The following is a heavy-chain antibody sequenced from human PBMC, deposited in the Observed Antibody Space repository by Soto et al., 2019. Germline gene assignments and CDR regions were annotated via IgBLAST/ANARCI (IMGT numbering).Heavy chain of an antibody. CDR1: GYTFSNFG. Sequence: ASVKVSCKASGYTFSNFGISWVRQAPGQGLEWMEWIHAYTGDTNYAQKFQGRVTMTTDTSTSTAYMELSSLRSEDTAVYYCASARPYYYYYGMDVWGQGTTVTVSS. CDR3: ASARPYYYYYGMDV. CDR2: IHAYTGDT. J-gene: IGHJ6*02. V-gene: IGHV1-18*01. D-gene: IGHD6-6*01.